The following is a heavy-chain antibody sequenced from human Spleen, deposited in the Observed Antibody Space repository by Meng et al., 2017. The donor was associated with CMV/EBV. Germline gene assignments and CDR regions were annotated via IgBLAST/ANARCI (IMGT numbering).Heavy chain of an antibody. D-gene: IGHD6-25*01. V-gene: IGHV3-30-3*01. J-gene: IGHJ4*02. Sequence: GESLKISCAASGFTFSSYEMNWVRQAPGKGLDWVAVISYDGSNTYYADSVKGRFTISRDTSDNTLSLQMNSLRAEDTALYYCAKGPGYQAAKFYFDYWGQGTLVTVSS. CDR3: AKGPGYQAAKFYFDY. CDR1: GFTFSSYE. CDR2: ISYDGSNT.